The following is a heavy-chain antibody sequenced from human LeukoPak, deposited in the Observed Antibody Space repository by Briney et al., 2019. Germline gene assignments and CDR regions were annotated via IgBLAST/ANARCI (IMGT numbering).Heavy chain of an antibody. CDR1: GYTLTELS. J-gene: IGHJ6*03. V-gene: IGHV1-24*01. CDR3: ATAVSGWSREGYYYYYYMDV. Sequence: ASVKVSCKVSGYTLTELSMHWVRQAPGKGLEWMGGFDPEDGETIYAQKFQGRVTMTEDPSTDTAYMELSSLRSEDTAVYYCATAVSGWSREGYYYYYYMDVWGKGSTVTVSS. D-gene: IGHD2-15*01. CDR2: FDPEDGET.